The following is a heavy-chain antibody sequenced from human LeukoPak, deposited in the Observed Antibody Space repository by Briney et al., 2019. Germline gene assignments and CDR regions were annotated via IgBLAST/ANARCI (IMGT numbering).Heavy chain of an antibody. D-gene: IGHD1-26*01. CDR2: INHSGST. J-gene: IGHJ4*02. CDR3: ARLGSWKDY. Sequence: PSETLSLTCAVYGGSFSGYYWSWIRQPPGKGLEWIGEINHSGSTNYNPSLKSRVTISLDTSKNQFSLKLSSVAAADTAVYYCARLGSWKDYWGQGTLVTVSS. CDR1: GGSFSGYY. V-gene: IGHV4-34*01.